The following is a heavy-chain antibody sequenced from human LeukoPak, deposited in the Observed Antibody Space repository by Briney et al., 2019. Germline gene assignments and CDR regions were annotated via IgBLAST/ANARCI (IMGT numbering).Heavy chain of an antibody. CDR2: INQDGSEQ. CDR3: VRGAGGMDY. D-gene: IGHD3-16*01. V-gene: IGHV3-7*05. CDR1: GFIFSSYW. Sequence: GGSLRLSCAASGFIFSSYWMNWVRQAPGKGLEWVANINQDGSEQYYVDSVKGRFTISRDNAKSSLYLQMNSLRDEDTAVYYCVRGAGGMDYWGQGALVTVSS. J-gene: IGHJ4*02.